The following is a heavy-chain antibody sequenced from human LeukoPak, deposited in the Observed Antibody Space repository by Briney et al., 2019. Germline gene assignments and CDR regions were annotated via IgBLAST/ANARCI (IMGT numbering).Heavy chain of an antibody. D-gene: IGHD3-3*01. V-gene: IGHV3-48*01. J-gene: IGHJ4*02. CDR1: GFTFSSYS. CDR2: ISSSSSTI. Sequence: GGSLRLSCAASGFTFSSYSMNWVRQAPGKGLEWVSYISSSSSTIYYADSVKGRFTISRDNAKNSLYLQMNSLRAEDTAVYYCARDLRFGYWGQGTLVTVSS. CDR3: ARDLRFGY.